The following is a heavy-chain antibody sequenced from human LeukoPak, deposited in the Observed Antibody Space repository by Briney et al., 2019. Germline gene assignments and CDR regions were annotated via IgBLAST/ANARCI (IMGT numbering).Heavy chain of an antibody. Sequence: GGSLRLSCAASGFTFSSYAMSWVRQAPGKGLEWVSAITASGDSTYSADSVKGRFTISRDNSKNTLFLQMNSLRPEDTAVYYCAKDPEYSSSWDYWGPGTLVTVSS. CDR3: AKDPEYSSSWDY. D-gene: IGHD6-13*01. J-gene: IGHJ4*02. CDR2: ITASGDST. CDR1: GFTFSSYA. V-gene: IGHV3-23*01.